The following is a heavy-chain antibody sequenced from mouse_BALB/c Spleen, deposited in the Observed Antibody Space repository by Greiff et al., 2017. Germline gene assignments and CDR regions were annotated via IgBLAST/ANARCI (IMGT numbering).Heavy chain of an antibody. CDR1: GYTFTSYW. J-gene: IGHJ2*01. CDR3: ARCPSYGNFDY. D-gene: IGHD2-10*01. V-gene: IGHV1-87*01. CDR2: IYPGDGDT. Sequence: VQLQQSGAELARPGASVKLSCKASGYTFTSYWMQWVKQRPGQGLEWIGAIYPGDGDTRYTQKFKGKATLTADKSSSTAYMQLSSLASEDSAVYYCARCPSYGNFDYWGQGTTLTVSS.